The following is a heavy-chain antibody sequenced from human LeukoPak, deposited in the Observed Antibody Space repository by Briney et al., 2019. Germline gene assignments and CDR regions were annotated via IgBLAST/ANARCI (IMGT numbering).Heavy chain of an antibody. V-gene: IGHV3-66*02. D-gene: IGHD3-22*01. CDR1: GFTVSSNY. CDR3: ARSLYYYDSSGYYYY. J-gene: IGHJ4*02. CDR2: ISTSGST. Sequence: PGGSLRLSCAASGFTVSSNYMSWVRQAPGKGLEWVSVISTSGSTYCADSVKGRFTISRDNSKNTLYLQMHSLRPEDTAVYYCARSLYYYDSSGYYYYWGQGTLVTVSS.